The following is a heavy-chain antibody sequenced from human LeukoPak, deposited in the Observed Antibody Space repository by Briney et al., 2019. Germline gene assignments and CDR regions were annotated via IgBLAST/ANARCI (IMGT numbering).Heavy chain of an antibody. CDR2: IKQDGSEK. D-gene: IGHD1-7*01. V-gene: IGHV3-7*03. J-gene: IGHJ4*02. Sequence: GGSLRLSCAASGFTFSSYWMSWVRQAPGKGLEWVANIKQDGSEKYYVDSVKGRFTISRDDSKNTAYLQMNTLITEDTAVYYCTADEEASENYSFDYWGQGSLVTVSS. CDR1: GFTFSSYW. CDR3: TADEEASENYSFDY.